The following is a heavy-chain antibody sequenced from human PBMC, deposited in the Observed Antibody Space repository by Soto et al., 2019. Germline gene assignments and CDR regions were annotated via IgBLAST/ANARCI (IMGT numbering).Heavy chain of an antibody. CDR2: ISHDGSNK. V-gene: IGHV3-30*18. J-gene: IGHJ5*02. CDR3: AKDVLNCSGGSGP. CDR1: GFTFSRYG. D-gene: IGHD2-15*01. Sequence: QVQLVESGGGVVQPGRSLRLSCAASGFTFSRYGMHWVRQAPGKGLEWVAGISHDGSNKYYADSVKGRFTISRDNSKNTMYLQMNSLRAEYTAVYYCAKDVLNCSGGSGPWGQGTLVIVSS.